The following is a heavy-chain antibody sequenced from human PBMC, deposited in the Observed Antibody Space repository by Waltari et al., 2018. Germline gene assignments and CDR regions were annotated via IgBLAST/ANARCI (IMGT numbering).Heavy chain of an antibody. CDR1: GFTFSSYS. Sequence: EVQLVESGGGLVKPGGSLRLSCAASGFTFSSYSMNWVRQAPGKGLEWVSSISSSSSYIYYADSVKGRFTISRDNAKNSLYLQMNSLRAEDTAVYYCAREGLHYWYFDLWGRGTLVTVSS. J-gene: IGHJ2*01. CDR3: AREGLHYWYFDL. D-gene: IGHD4-4*01. V-gene: IGHV3-21*01. CDR2: ISSSSSYI.